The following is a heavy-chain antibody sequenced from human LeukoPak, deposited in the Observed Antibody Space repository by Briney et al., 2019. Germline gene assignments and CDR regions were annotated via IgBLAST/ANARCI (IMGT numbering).Heavy chain of an antibody. Sequence: SETLSLTCTVSGGSISSHYWSWIRQPPGKGLEWIGYIYYSGSTNYNPSLKSRVTISVDTSKNQFSLKLSSVTAADTAVYYCARYRQGLFDYWGRGTLVTVSS. CDR1: GGSISSHY. CDR3: ARYRQGLFDY. J-gene: IGHJ4*02. CDR2: IYYSGST. V-gene: IGHV4-59*11.